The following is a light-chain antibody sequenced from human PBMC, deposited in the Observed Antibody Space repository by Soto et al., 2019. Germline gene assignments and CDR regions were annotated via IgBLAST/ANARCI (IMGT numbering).Light chain of an antibody. J-gene: IGKJ2*02. CDR1: QSFISTY. CDR3: QQYGTSPCT. CDR2: DAA. Sequence: ETVLTQSPGTLSLSPGERATLSCRASQSFISTYLAWYQQKPGQAPRLLIFDAASRAPGLPDRFIGSGSGNSFPLNISRLEPEDFAVYFCQQYGTSPCTFGQGTKLEIK. V-gene: IGKV3-20*01.